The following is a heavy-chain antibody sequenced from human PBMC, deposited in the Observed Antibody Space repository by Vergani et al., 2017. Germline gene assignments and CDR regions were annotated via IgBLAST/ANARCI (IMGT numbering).Heavy chain of an antibody. CDR3: ARGNYYGSGTYVDP. V-gene: IGHV3-23*01. Sequence: EVQLLESGGDLVQPGGSLRLSCAASGFTFNHYAMNWVRQAPGKGLEWVSGISGSGGSTYYADSVKGRVTISRDTSENTLHLQINNLRVEDTAVYYCARGNYYGSGTYVDPWGQGTLVTVSS. CDR1: GFTFNHYA. J-gene: IGHJ5*02. D-gene: IGHD3-10*01. CDR2: ISGSGGST.